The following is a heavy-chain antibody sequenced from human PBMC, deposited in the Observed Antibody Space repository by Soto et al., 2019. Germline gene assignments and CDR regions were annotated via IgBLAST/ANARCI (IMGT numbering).Heavy chain of an antibody. D-gene: IGHD4-17*01. V-gene: IGHV1-8*01. Sequence: ASVKVSCKASGYTFTSYDINWVRQATGQGLEWMGWMNPNSGNTGYAQKFQGRVTMTRNTSISTAYMELSSLRSEDTAVYYCARVRGDYGDYYFDYWGQGTLVTVSS. J-gene: IGHJ4*02. CDR2: MNPNSGNT. CDR3: ARVRGDYGDYYFDY. CDR1: GYTFTSYD.